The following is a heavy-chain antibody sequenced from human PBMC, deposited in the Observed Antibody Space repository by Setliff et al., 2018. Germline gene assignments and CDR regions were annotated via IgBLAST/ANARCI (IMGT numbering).Heavy chain of an antibody. CDR2: INPNSGGT. J-gene: IGHJ5*02. Sequence: ASVKVSCKASGDTFTGYYMHWGRQAPGQGLEWMGWINPNSGGTNYAQKFQGRVTMTRDTSISTAYMELSRLRSDDTAVHYCSRADIVLMVYAISSGWFDPRCKGPLVTVSS. CDR1: GDTFTGYY. D-gene: IGHD2-8*01. CDR3: SRADIVLMVYAISSGWFDP. V-gene: IGHV1-2*02.